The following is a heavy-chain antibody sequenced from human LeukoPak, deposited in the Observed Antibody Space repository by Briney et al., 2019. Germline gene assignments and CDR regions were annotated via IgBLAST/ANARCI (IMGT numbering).Heavy chain of an antibody. V-gene: IGHV4-59*08. Sequence: SETLSLTCTVSDGSISGHYWSWIRQPPGKGLESIGYVYYSGSTYYNPSLKSRVTISVDTSKNQFSLKLSSVTAADTAVYYCARRSVVTAINFDAFDIWGQGAMVTVSS. CDR1: DGSISGHY. CDR2: VYYSGST. CDR3: ARRSVVTAINFDAFDI. J-gene: IGHJ3*02. D-gene: IGHD2-21*02.